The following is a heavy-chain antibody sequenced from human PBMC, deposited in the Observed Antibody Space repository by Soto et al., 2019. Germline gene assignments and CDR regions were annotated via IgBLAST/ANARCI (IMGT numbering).Heavy chain of an antibody. Sequence: GGSLRLSCAASGFTFGDYDMSWIRQAPGKGLEWVSYISNGGSSIYYADSVKGRFTISRDNAKRSVFLQMNSLRAEDTAVYYCARGFVPCDFWSGYYGYFDYWGQGTLVTVSS. CDR2: ISNGGSSI. CDR1: GFTFGDYD. V-gene: IGHV3-11*01. D-gene: IGHD3-3*01. J-gene: IGHJ4*02. CDR3: ARGFVPCDFWSGYYGYFDY.